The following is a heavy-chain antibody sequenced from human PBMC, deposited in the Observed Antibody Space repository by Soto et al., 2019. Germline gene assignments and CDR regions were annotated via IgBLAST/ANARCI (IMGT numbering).Heavy chain of an antibody. D-gene: IGHD2-21*02. Sequence: GASVKVSCKASGYTFTGYYMHWVRQAPGQGLEWMGWINPNSGGTNYAQKFQGRVTMTRDTSISTAYMELSRLRSDDTAVYYCATGSIAYCGGDCGYYLDYWRKGTLVAVSS. J-gene: IGHJ4*02. CDR3: ATGSIAYCGGDCGYYLDY. CDR2: INPNSGGT. V-gene: IGHV1-2*02. CDR1: GYTFTGYY.